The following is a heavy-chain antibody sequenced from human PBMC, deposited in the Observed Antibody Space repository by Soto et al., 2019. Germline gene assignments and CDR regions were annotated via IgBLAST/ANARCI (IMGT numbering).Heavy chain of an antibody. Sequence: PXEFLKISFKGSGYTFTNYWIGWVRQMPGKGLEWMGIIYPGDSDTKYNPSFQGQVTISADKSITTTYLRWTSLKASDTAIYYCAASIFYYGMDVWGQGTTVTVSS. CDR1: GYTFTNYW. CDR3: AASIFYYGMDV. V-gene: IGHV5-51*01. J-gene: IGHJ6*02. CDR2: IYPGDSDT.